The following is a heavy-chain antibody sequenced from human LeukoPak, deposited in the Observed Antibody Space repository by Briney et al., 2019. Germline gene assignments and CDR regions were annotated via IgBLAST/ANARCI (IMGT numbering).Heavy chain of an antibody. CDR2: MNPNSGNT. Sequence: ASVKVSCKASGYTFTSYDINWVRQAAGQGLEWMGWMNPNSGNTGYAQKFQGRVTMTRNTSISTAYMELSSLRSEDTAVYYCARGGGSGSYDWWYYYYGMDVWGQGTTVTVSS. CDR3: ARGGGSGSYDWWYYYYGMDV. CDR1: GYTFTSYD. D-gene: IGHD1-26*01. J-gene: IGHJ6*02. V-gene: IGHV1-8*01.